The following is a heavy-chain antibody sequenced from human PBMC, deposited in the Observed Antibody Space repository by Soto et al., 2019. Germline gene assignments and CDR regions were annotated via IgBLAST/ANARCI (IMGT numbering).Heavy chain of an antibody. V-gene: IGHV3-33*01. Sequence: QVQLVESGGGVVQPGRSLRLSCAASGFTFSSYGMHWVRQAPGKGLEWVAVIWYDGSNKYYADSVKGRFTISRDNSKNTLYLQMNSLRAEDTAVYYCARGDMVRGVMAGPNYYYYYMDVWGKGTTVTVSS. J-gene: IGHJ6*03. CDR3: ARGDMVRGVMAGPNYYYYYMDV. CDR2: IWYDGSNK. CDR1: GFTFSSYG. D-gene: IGHD3-10*01.